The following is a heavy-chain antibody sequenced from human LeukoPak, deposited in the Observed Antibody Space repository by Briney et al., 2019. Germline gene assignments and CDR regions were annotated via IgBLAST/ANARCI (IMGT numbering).Heavy chain of an antibody. J-gene: IGHJ5*02. V-gene: IGHV3-30*18. CDR3: AKGFMGAVAGTDWFDP. CDR1: GFTFSSYG. Sequence: PGRSLRLSCAASGFTFSSYGMHWVRQAPGKGLEWVAVISYDGSNKYYADSVKGRFTLSRDNSKNTLYLQMNSLRAEDTAVYYCAKGFMGAVAGTDWFDPWGQGTLVTVSS. D-gene: IGHD6-19*01. CDR2: ISYDGSNK.